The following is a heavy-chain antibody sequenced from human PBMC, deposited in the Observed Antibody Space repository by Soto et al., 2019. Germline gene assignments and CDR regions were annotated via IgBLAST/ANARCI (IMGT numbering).Heavy chain of an antibody. V-gene: IGHV5-51*01. Sequence: PGESLKISCKGSGNSFTSHWIGWVRQMPGKGLEWMGIIYVGASETRYSPPFQGQVTISADKSISTAYLQWSSLKASDAAMYYCASQYCTSSSCYFDYWGQGTLVTVSS. CDR3: ASQYCTSSSCYFDY. CDR2: IYVGASET. CDR1: GNSFTSHW. J-gene: IGHJ4*02. D-gene: IGHD2-15*01.